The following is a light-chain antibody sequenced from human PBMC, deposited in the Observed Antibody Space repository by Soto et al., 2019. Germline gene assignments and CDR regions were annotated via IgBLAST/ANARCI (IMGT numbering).Light chain of an antibody. CDR2: DNN. Sequence: QAVVTQPPSASGTPGQRVTISCSGGNPNIGTYSVNWYQQLPGTAPKLLIYDNNLRPSGVPDRVSGSKSGTSASLAISGLQSEDEADYYCAAWDDNLNGVIFGGGTKLTVL. CDR3: AAWDDNLNGVI. J-gene: IGLJ2*01. CDR1: NPNIGTYS. V-gene: IGLV1-44*01.